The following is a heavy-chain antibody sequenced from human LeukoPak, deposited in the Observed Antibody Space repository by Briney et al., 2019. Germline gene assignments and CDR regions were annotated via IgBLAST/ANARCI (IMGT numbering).Heavy chain of an antibody. J-gene: IGHJ4*02. Sequence: ASVKVSCKVSGYTLTELSMHWVRQAPGKGLEWMGGFDPEDGETIYAQKFQGRVTMTEDTSTDTAYMELSSLRSEDMAVYYCAMGYSSGWYYFDYWGQGTLVTVSS. D-gene: IGHD6-19*01. CDR2: FDPEDGET. CDR3: AMGYSSGWYYFDY. CDR1: GYTLTELS. V-gene: IGHV1-24*01.